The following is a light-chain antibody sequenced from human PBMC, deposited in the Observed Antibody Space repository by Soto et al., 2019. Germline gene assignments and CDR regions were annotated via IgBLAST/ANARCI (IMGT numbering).Light chain of an antibody. J-gene: IGLJ3*02. Sequence: QSVLTQPASVSGSPGQSITISCTGTSSNVGGYNYVSWYQQHPSKAPKLMIYEVSNRPSGVSNRFSGSKSGNTASLTISGLQAEDEADYYCSSYTSSSTLVCGGGTKLTVL. CDR3: SSYTSSSTLV. CDR1: SSNVGGYNY. CDR2: EVS. V-gene: IGLV2-14*01.